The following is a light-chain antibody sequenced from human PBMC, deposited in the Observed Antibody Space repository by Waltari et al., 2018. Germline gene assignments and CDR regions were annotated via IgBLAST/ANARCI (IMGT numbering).Light chain of an antibody. CDR3: QQFVGYPYT. CDR1: QSITRW. CDR2: EAS. Sequence: DIQLTQSPPTLAASVGDRVTITCRASQSITRWLAWYQQKPGRAPKLLIYEASNLVTGAPSRFSGTGSGTVFTLTISSLEPDDFATYYCQQFVGYPYTFGHGTKVETK. V-gene: IGKV1-5*03. J-gene: IGKJ2*01.